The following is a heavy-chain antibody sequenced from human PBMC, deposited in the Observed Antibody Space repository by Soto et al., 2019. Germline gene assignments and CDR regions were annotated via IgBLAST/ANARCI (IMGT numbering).Heavy chain of an antibody. J-gene: IGHJ6*02. CDR3: ARVEDIVVVPAAPSGYYYYGMDV. CDR2: IIPIFGTA. CDR1: GGTFSSYA. D-gene: IGHD2-2*01. V-gene: IGHV1-69*13. Sequence: SVKVSCKASGGTFSSYAISWVRQAPGQGFEWMGGIIPIFGTANYAQKFQGRVTITADESTSTAYMELSSLRSEDTAVYYCARVEDIVVVPAAPSGYYYYGMDVWGQGTTVTVSS.